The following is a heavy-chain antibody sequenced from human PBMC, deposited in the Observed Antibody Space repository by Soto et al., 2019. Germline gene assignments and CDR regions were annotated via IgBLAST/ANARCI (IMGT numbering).Heavy chain of an antibody. CDR1: GYSFTSYW. J-gene: IGHJ5*02. Sequence: EVQLVQSGAEVKKPGESLKISCKGSGYSFTSYWIGWVRQMPGKGLEWMGIIYPGDSDTRYSPSFQGQVTISADKSISTAYLQWSSLKASDTAMYYCARRVWATSSEGYCSSTSCYRYNWFDPWGQGTLVTVSS. CDR2: IYPGDSDT. CDR3: ARRVWATSSEGYCSSTSCYRYNWFDP. V-gene: IGHV5-51*03. D-gene: IGHD2-2*01.